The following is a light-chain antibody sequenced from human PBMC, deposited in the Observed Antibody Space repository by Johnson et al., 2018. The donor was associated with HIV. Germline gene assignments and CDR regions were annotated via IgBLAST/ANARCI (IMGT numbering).Light chain of an antibody. V-gene: IGLV1-51*02. CDR2: ENN. CDR3: GTWDSSLSAGGV. CDR1: SSNIGNNY. J-gene: IGLJ1*01. Sequence: QSVLTQPPSVSAAPGQKVTIFCSGSSSNIGNNYVSWYQQVPGTAPKLLIYENNKRPSGIPDRFSGSKSCTSATLGITGLQTGDEADYYCGTWDSSLSAGGVFGTGTKVTVL.